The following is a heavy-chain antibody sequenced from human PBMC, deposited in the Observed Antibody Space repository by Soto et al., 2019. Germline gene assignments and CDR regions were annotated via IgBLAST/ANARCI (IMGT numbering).Heavy chain of an antibody. Sequence: SETLSLTCAVYGGSFSGYYWSWIRQPPGKGLEWIGEINHSGSTNYNPSLKSRVTISVDTSKNQFSLKLSSVTAADTAVYYCARGIYRYYYDSSGYLYFDYWGQGTLVTVSS. D-gene: IGHD3-22*01. CDR3: ARGIYRYYYDSSGYLYFDY. CDR2: INHSGST. V-gene: IGHV4-34*01. J-gene: IGHJ4*02. CDR1: GGSFSGYY.